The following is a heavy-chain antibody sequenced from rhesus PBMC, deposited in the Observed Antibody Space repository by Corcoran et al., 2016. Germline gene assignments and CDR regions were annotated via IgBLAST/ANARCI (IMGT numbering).Heavy chain of an antibody. J-gene: IGHJ3*01. Sequence: EVQLVQSGAEVKKPGASVKISCKASGYTFTDYYLHWVRQAPGKGLEWMGRVDPEDGEAIQPQKFQDRVTITADMSTDTAYMELSSLRSEDTAVYYCATGGAAGNRVAGDAFDFWGQGLRVTVSS. D-gene: IGHD6-31*01. CDR2: VDPEDGEA. V-gene: IGHV1-111*02. CDR1: GYTFTDYY. CDR3: ATGGAAGNRVAGDAFDF.